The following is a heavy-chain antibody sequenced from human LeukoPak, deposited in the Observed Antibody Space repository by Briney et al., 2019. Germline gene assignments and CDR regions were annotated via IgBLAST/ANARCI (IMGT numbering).Heavy chain of an antibody. D-gene: IGHD6-13*01. CDR2: ISPNSANT. Sequence: ASVNVSCKTSGYTFATSSITWVRQAPGQRLEWMGWISPNSANTYYVQKLQGRVTMTTDTSTSTAYMELRSPTSDDTAVYYCARVRDSSNWWGPFDVWGQGTMVTVS. CDR3: ARVRDSSNWWGPFDV. J-gene: IGHJ3*01. CDR1: GYTFATSS. V-gene: IGHV1-18*01.